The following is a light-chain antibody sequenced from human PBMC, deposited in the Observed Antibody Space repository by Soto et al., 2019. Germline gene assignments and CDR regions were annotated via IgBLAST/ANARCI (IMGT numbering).Light chain of an antibody. Sequence: EIVLTQSPGTLSLSPGERATLSCRASQSVSSSYLAWYQQKPGQAPRLLIYGASIRATGIPDMFSGSGSGTDFTLNISRLEPEDFAVYYCQQYGSSRLTFGGGTKVAIK. CDR1: QSVSSSY. CDR2: GAS. J-gene: IGKJ4*01. V-gene: IGKV3-20*01. CDR3: QQYGSSRLT.